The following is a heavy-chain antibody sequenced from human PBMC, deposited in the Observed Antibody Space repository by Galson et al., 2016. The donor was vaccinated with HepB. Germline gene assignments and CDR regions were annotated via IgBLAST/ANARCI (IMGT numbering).Heavy chain of an antibody. D-gene: IGHD6-19*01. CDR2: ISYDGGKK. CDR3: ARERAVVGYYYAMDV. CDR1: GFMFSDYA. Sequence: SLRLSCAASGFMFSDYAMHWVRQAPGKGLEWVAIISYDGGKKYYADSVKGRFTISRDNSKNTLYLQMNTLRTEDTAVYYCARERAVVGYYYAMDVWGQGTTVTVSS. V-gene: IGHV3-30-3*01. J-gene: IGHJ6*02.